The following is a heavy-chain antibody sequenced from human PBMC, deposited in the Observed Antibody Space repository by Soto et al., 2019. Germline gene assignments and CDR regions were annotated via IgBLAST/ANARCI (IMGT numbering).Heavy chain of an antibody. CDR3: ASNGGYCSGGSCYPLHYGMDV. J-gene: IGHJ6*02. CDR2: IIPIFGTA. Sequence: QVQLVQSGAEVKKPGSSVKVSCKASGGTFSSYAISWVRQAPGQGLEWMGGIIPIFGTANYAQKFQGRVKITADKSTSTAYMELSSLRSEDTAVYYCASNGGYCSGGSCYPLHYGMDVWGQGTTVTVSS. D-gene: IGHD2-15*01. V-gene: IGHV1-69*06. CDR1: GGTFSSYA.